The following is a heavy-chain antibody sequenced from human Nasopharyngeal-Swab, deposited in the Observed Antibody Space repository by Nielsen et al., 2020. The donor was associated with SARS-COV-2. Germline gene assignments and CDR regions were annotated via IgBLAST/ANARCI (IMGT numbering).Heavy chain of an antibody. D-gene: IGHD2-21*02. CDR1: GFTFSSYP. Sequence: GESLKISCEASGFTFSSYPMQWVRRAPGKGLEWVSAISGSGGSTYYADSVKGRFTISRDNSKNTLYLQMDNLGADDTSFYYCARTAPFCGGDCYSEYFQYWGQGTLVTVSS. CDR3: ARTAPFCGGDCYSEYFQY. J-gene: IGHJ1*01. CDR2: ISGSGGST. V-gene: IGHV3-23*01.